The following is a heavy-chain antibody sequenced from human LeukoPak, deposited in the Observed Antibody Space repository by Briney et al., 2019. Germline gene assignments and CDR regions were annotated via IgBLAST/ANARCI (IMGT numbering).Heavy chain of an antibody. D-gene: IGHD3-10*01. V-gene: IGHV4-39*01. CDR1: GDSISRSTYY. J-gene: IGHJ5*02. CDR3: ARHTHYGSGSYRNWFDP. CDR2: IYYSGTT. Sequence: SETLSLTCTVSGDSISRSTYYWGWIRQPPGKGLEWIGSIYYSGTTYYKSSLKRRVTISVDTSKNQFSLKLTSVTAADTAVYYCARHTHYGSGSYRNWFDPWGQGTLVTVSS.